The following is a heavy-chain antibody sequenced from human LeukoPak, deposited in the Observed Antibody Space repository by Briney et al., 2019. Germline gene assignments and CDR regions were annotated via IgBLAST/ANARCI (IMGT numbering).Heavy chain of an antibody. CDR3: ARGGSSGITGTTCDY. CDR2: IIPIFGTA. CDR1: GGTFSSYA. V-gene: IGHV1-69*05. Sequence: GASVKVSCKASGGTFSSYAISWVRQAPGQGLEWMGGIIPIFGTANYAQKFQGRVTITTDESTSTAYMELSSLRSEDTAVYYCARGGSSGITGTTCDYWGQGTLVTVSS. J-gene: IGHJ4*02. D-gene: IGHD1-7*01.